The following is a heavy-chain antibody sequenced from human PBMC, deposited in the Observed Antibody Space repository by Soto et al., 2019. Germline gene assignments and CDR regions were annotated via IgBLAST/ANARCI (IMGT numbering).Heavy chain of an antibody. Sequence: QVQLVESGGGVVQPGRSLRLSCVGSGFPFWHYGMHWVRQAPGKGLEWVAVIWSDGNKESYADSVKGRFAISRDNSRDTLYLEMNRLRVEAAAVYFCARDRNGGWFHMDVWGQGTTVSVSS. CDR1: GFPFWHYG. J-gene: IGHJ6*02. D-gene: IGHD6-19*01. CDR2: IWSDGNKE. V-gene: IGHV3-33*01. CDR3: ARDRNGGWFHMDV.